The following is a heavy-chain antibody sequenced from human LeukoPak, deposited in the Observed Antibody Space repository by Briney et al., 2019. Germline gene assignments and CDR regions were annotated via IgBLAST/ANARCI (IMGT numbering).Heavy chain of an antibody. D-gene: IGHD3-16*01. CDR2: IYPGDSDT. Sequence: GESLKISCKGSGYSFTSYWIGWVRQMPGKGLEWMGIIYPGDSDTRYSPSFQGQVTISADKSISTAYLQWSSLKASDTAMYYCAIFDFLFGEIDNWFDPWGQGTQVTVSS. V-gene: IGHV5-51*01. J-gene: IGHJ5*02. CDR1: GYSFTSYW. CDR3: AIFDFLFGEIDNWFDP.